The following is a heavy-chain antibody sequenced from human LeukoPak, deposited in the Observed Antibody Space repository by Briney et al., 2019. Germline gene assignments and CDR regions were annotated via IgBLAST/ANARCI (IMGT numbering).Heavy chain of an antibody. CDR1: GYTFTSYG. CDR2: ISAYNGNT. Sequence: ASVKVSCKASGYTFTSYGISWVRQAPGQGLEWMGWISAYNGNTNYAQKLQGRVTMTTDTSTSTAYMELRSLRSDDTAVYYCARDRKIAVAASFDYWGQGTLVTASS. D-gene: IGHD6-19*01. CDR3: ARDRKIAVAASFDY. J-gene: IGHJ4*02. V-gene: IGHV1-18*01.